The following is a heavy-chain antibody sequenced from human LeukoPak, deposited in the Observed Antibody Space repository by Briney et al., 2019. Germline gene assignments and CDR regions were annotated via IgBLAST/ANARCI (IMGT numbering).Heavy chain of an antibody. V-gene: IGHV3-74*01. CDR2: INSDGSST. CDR3: ATTSLGYSYGYVSWGDYYYGMDV. Sequence: PGGSLRLSCAASGFTFSSYWMHWVRQAPGKGLVRVSRINSDGSSTSYADSVKGRFTISRDNAKNTLYLQMNSLRAEDTAVYYCATTSLGYSYGYVSWGDYYYGMDVWGQGTTVTVSS. CDR1: GFTFSSYW. J-gene: IGHJ6*02. D-gene: IGHD5-18*01.